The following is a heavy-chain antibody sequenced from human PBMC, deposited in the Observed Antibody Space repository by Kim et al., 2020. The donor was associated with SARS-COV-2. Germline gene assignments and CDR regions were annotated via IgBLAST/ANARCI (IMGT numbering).Heavy chain of an antibody. CDR3: ASETYYYDSSGYYDPS. J-gene: IGHJ4*02. Sequence: GGSLRLSCAASGFTFSSYWMSWVRQAPGKGLEWVANIKQDGSEKYYVDSVKGRFTISRDNAKNSLYLQMNSLRAEDTAVYYCASETYYYDSSGYYDPSWGQGTLVTVSS. D-gene: IGHD3-22*01. CDR1: GFTFSSYW. CDR2: IKQDGSEK. V-gene: IGHV3-7*01.